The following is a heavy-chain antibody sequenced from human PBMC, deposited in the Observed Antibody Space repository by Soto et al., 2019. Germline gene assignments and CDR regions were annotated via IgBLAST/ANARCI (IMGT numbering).Heavy chain of an antibody. V-gene: IGHV3-23*01. CDR1: GFTFSSYG. J-gene: IGHJ4*02. Sequence: GGFLRLSCAASGFTFSSYGRSWVRQAPGKGLEWVSAISGSGGSTYYADSVKGRFTISRDNSKNTLYLQMNSLRAEDTAVYYCAKDSIPIPVLMVRGVSYDYWGQGTLVTVSS. CDR2: ISGSGGST. D-gene: IGHD3-10*01. CDR3: AKDSIPIPVLMVRGVSYDY.